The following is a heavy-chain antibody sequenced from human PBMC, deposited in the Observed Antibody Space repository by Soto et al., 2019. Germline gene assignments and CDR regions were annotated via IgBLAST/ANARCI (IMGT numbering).Heavy chain of an antibody. V-gene: IGHV4-61*03. D-gene: IGHD3-22*01. CDR3: VRVHADDSSGYYLDY. CDR2: IYFSGAT. CDR1: GASVSSGDYY. Sequence: QVQLQEAGPGLVKPSETLALNCSVSGASVSSGDYYWSWIRQPPGKGLEWIGYIYFSGATSYDPSLKRRVSISIDTFKTHFSLKLKSVTAADTDVYYCVRVHADDSSGYYLDYWGQGLLVSVSS. J-gene: IGHJ4*02.